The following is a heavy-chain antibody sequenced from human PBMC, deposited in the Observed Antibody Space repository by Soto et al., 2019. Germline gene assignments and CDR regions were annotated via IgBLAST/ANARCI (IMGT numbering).Heavy chain of an antibody. CDR3: AKGLREWGQQGPYYYYGMDV. CDR1: GFTFSSYA. Sequence: GGSLRLSCSASGFTFSSYAMSWVRQAPGKGLEWVSAISGSGGSTYYADSVKGRFTISRDNSKNTLYLQMNSLRAEDTAVYYCAKGLREWGQQGPYYYYGMDVWGQGTTVTVSS. CDR2: ISGSGGST. V-gene: IGHV3-23*01. J-gene: IGHJ6*02. D-gene: IGHD6-13*01.